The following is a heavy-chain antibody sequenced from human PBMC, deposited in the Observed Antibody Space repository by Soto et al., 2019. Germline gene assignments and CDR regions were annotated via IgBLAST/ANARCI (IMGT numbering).Heavy chain of an antibody. CDR2: ISAYNGNT. V-gene: IGHV1-18*01. CDR1: GYTFTSYG. Sequence: ASVKVSCKASGYTFTSYGISWVRQAPGQGLEWMGWISAYNGNTNYAQKLQGRVTMTTDTSTSTAYMELRSLRSDDTAVYYCARVRRDGYLLGAFDIWGQGTMVTVSS. D-gene: IGHD5-12*01. J-gene: IGHJ3*02. CDR3: ARVRRDGYLLGAFDI.